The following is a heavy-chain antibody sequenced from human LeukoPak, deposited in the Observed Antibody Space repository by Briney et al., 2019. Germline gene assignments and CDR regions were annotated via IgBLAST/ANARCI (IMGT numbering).Heavy chain of an antibody. D-gene: IGHD5-18*01. CDR2: IFGSGGSP. J-gene: IGHJ4*02. CDR3: GKTTVGYSSGQKPAWPVDY. CDR1: EFTFGSHA. Sequence: GGSLRLSCAASEFTFGSHAMYWVRQAPGKGLEWVAGIFGSGGSPHYADSVKGRFTISRDNSRNTVYLQINSLRAEDTAVYYCGKTTVGYSSGQKPAWPVDYWGQGTLVTVSS. V-gene: IGHV3-23*01.